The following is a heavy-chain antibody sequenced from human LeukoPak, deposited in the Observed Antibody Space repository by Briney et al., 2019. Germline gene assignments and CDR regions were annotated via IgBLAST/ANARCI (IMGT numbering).Heavy chain of an antibody. CDR1: GFTFSSYG. CDR2: IWYDGSNK. V-gene: IGHV3-33*06. Sequence: GGSLRLSCAASGFTFSSYGMHWVRQAPGKGLEWVAVIWYDGSNKYYADSVKGRFTISRDDSKNTLYLQMNSLRAEDTAVYYCAKVQIPHTDSDYFDYWGQGTLVTVSS. CDR3: AKVQIPHTDSDYFDY. J-gene: IGHJ4*02.